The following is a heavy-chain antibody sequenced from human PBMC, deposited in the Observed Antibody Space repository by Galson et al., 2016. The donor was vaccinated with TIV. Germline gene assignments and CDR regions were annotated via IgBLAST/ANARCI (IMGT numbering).Heavy chain of an antibody. CDR1: GYTFTDYA. V-gene: IGHV1-18*01. Sequence: SVKVSCKASGYTFTDYAISWVRQAPGQGLEWMGWINTYNGDTNFAQKFQGRVTMTTETSTSTVYMDLRSLRSDDTAVYYCARDPKILGIAVAGPSYWGQGTLVTVSS. J-gene: IGHJ4*02. D-gene: IGHD6-19*01. CDR2: INTYNGDT. CDR3: ARDPKILGIAVAGPSY.